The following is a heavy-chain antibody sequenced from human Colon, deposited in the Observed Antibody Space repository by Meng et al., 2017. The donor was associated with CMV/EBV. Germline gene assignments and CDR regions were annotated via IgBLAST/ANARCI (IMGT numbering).Heavy chain of an antibody. D-gene: IGHD6-6*01. CDR1: GFTFSSYW. V-gene: IGHV4-59*01. J-gene: IGHJ4*02. CDR2: IYYSGST. CDR3: ARLMAARHLDY. Sequence: GSLRLSCAASGFTFSSYWMSWIRQPPGKGLEWIGYIYYSGSTNYNPSLKSRVTISVDTSKNQFSLKLSSVTTADTAVYYCARLMAARHLDYWGQGTLVTVSS.